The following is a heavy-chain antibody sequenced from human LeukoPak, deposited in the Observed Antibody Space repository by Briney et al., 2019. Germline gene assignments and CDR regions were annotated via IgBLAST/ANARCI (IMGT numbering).Heavy chain of an antibody. CDR1: GLTVSSNC. D-gene: IGHD5-18*01. Sequence: GGSLRLSCAASGLTVSSNCMSWVRQAPGKGLEWVSLIYSGGSAYYTDSVKGRFTISRGNSKNTLYLQMNSLRAEDTAVYYCARSYSYGHPLTGYWGQGTLVTVSS. CDR2: IYSGGSA. V-gene: IGHV3-53*01. J-gene: IGHJ4*02. CDR3: ARSYSYGHPLTGY.